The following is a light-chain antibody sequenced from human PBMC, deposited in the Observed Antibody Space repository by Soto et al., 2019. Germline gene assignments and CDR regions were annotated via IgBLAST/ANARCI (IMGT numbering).Light chain of an antibody. Sequence: QSVLTQPASVSGSPGQSITISCTGTNSDVESYNLVSWFRQHPGEAPKLIVYEGTKRPSGVSNRFSGSKSGNPASLTISGLQAEDEANYYCCSYAGTATVFGIGTKVTVL. J-gene: IGLJ1*01. CDR1: NSDVESYNL. V-gene: IGLV2-23*03. CDR3: CSYAGTATV. CDR2: EGT.